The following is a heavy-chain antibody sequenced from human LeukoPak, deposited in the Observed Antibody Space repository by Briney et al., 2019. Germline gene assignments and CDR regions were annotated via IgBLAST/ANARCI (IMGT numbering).Heavy chain of an antibody. CDR3: ATGYDFWSGYYGAPFDY. CDR2: ISGSGGST. Sequence: PGGPLRLSCAASGFTFSSYAMSWVRQAPGKGLEWVSAISGSGGSTYYADSVKGRFTISRDNSKNTLYLQMNSLRAEDTAVYYCATGYDFWSGYYGAPFDYWGQGTLVTVSS. V-gene: IGHV3-23*01. CDR1: GFTFSSYA. J-gene: IGHJ4*02. D-gene: IGHD3-3*01.